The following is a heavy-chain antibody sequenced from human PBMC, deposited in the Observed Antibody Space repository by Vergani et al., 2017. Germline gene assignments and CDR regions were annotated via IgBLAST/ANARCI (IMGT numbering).Heavy chain of an antibody. CDR2: INPNSGGT. J-gene: IGHJ4*02. D-gene: IGHD5-12*01. CDR1: GYTFTGYY. Sequence: QVQLVQSGAEVKKPGASVKVSCKASGYTFTGYYMHWVRQAPGQGFEWMGWINPNSGGTNYAQKFQGRVTMTRDTSISTAYMELSRLRSDETAVYYGAKTHEGGSGYDYFDDWGQGTLVTVSS. V-gene: IGHV1-2*02. CDR3: AKTHEGGSGYDYFDD.